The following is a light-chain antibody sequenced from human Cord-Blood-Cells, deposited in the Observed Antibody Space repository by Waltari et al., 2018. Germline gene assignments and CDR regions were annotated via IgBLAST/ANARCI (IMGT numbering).Light chain of an antibody. CDR2: DAS. CDR3: QQSYSTPRT. Sequence: DIQMTESPSSLSACVGGRDTITCRASQSISSYLNWYQQKPGKAPKLLIYDASSLQSGVPSRFSGSGSGTDFTLTISSLQPEDFATYYCQQSYSTPRTFGQGTKVEIK. J-gene: IGKJ1*01. CDR1: QSISSY. V-gene: IGKV1-39*01.